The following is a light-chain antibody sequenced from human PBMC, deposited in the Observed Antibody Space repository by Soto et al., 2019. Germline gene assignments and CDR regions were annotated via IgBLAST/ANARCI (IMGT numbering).Light chain of an antibody. CDR3: LQHNSYPRT. J-gene: IGKJ2*02. V-gene: IGKV1-17*01. CDR1: QGIRND. CDR2: AAS. Sequence: DIQMTQSPSSLSASVGDRVTITCRASQGIRNDVGWYQQKAGKAPQRLISAASNLQRGVPSRFSGSGSGTEFTLTISSLQPEDFATYYGLQHNSYPRTFGQGTRLEIK.